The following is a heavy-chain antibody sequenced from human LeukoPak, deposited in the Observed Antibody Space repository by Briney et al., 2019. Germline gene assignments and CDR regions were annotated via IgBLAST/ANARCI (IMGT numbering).Heavy chain of an antibody. CDR2: IYTSGST. CDR1: GGSISSYY. Sequence: SETLSLTCTVSGGSISSYYWSWIRQPPGKGLEWIGYIYTSGSTNYNPSLKSRVTISVDTSKNQFSLKLSSVTAADTAVYYCAGHNRSGYYYSFDYWGQGTLVTVSS. J-gene: IGHJ4*02. D-gene: IGHD3-22*01. CDR3: AGHNRSGYYYSFDY. V-gene: IGHV4-4*09.